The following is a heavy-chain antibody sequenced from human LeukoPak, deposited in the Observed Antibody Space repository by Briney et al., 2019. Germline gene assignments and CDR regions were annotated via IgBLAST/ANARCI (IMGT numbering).Heavy chain of an antibody. D-gene: IGHD6-19*01. CDR2: IYYSGRT. V-gene: IGHV4-59*08. J-gene: IGHJ4*02. CDR3: ARHVEQWLTPFDY. CDR1: GGSISTYY. Sequence: SETLSLTCTVSGGSISTYYWSWIRQSPGKGLEWIGYIYYSGRTNYNPSLKSRVTISVDTSKNQFSLKLSSVTAADTAVYYCARHVEQWLTPFDYWGQGTLVTVSS.